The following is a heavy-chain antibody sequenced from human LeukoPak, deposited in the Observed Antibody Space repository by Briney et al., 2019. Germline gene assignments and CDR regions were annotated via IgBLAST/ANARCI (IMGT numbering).Heavy chain of an antibody. J-gene: IGHJ4*02. V-gene: IGHV4-34*01. CDR1: GGSFSGYY. CDR3: ARGFGSSWYYLDY. D-gene: IGHD6-13*01. Sequence: SETLSLTCAVYGGSFSGYYWSWVRQPPGKGLEWIGEINHSGSNNYNPSLKSRVTISVDTSKNQLSLKLSSMTAADTAVYSCARGFGSSWYYLDYWGQGTLVTVSS. CDR2: INHSGSN.